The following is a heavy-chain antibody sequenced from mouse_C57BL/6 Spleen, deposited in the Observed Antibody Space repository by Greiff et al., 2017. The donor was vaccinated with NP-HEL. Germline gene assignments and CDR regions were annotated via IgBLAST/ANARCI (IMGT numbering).Heavy chain of an antibody. CDR2: FHPYNDDT. CDR3: ARGHHSHDGSYAMDY. D-gene: IGHD2-3*01. J-gene: IGHJ4*01. Sequence: QVQLQQSGAELVKPGPSVKMSCKASGYTFTTYPIEWMKQNHGKSLEWIGNFHPYNDDTKYNEKFKGKATLTVEKSSSTVYLELSRLTSDDSAVYYCARGHHSHDGSYAMDYWGQGTSVTVSS. V-gene: IGHV1-47*01. CDR1: GYTFTTYP.